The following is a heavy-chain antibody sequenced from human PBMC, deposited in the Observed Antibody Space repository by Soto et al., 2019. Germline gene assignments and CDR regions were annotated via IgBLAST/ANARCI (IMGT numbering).Heavy chain of an antibody. CDR3: ARDYEFWSGYYAD. D-gene: IGHD3-3*01. CDR2: INGFNGNT. Sequence: QVQLVQSGPEVKKPGASVKLSCEASDDTFTNYGFSWVRQAPGLGLEWMGWINGFNGNTNYAQRFRGRVIMTRDTSTSTAYMELRSLRSDDTAVYYCARDYEFWSGYYADCGQGTLVTVSS. J-gene: IGHJ4*02. CDR1: DDTFTNYG. V-gene: IGHV1-18*04.